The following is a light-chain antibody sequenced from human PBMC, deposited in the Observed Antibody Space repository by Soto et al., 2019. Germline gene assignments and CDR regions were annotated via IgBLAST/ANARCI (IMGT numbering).Light chain of an antibody. J-gene: IGLJ2*01. CDR3: CSYVHSTTSAL. Sequence: QSALTQPASLSGSPGQSITMSCTGTSSDVGNYNLVSWYQQHPGKAPKLMIYEDTKRPSGVSNRFSGSKSGNTASLTISGLQAEDEADYYCCSYVHSTTSALFGGGTKLTVL. CDR1: SSDVGNYNL. CDR2: EDT. V-gene: IGLV2-23*01.